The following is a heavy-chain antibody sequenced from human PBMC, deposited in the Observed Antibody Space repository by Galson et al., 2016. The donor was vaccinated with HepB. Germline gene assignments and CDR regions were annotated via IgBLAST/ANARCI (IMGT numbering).Heavy chain of an antibody. D-gene: IGHD5-18*01. CDR3: ARGQRYSYLYGMDV. J-gene: IGHJ6*02. V-gene: IGHV3-53*01. CDR1: GFTVSDIY. CDR2: IYSAGAT. Sequence: SLRLSCAASGFTVSDIYMTWVRQAPGKGLEWVSLIYSAGATYYADSVKGRFTISRDNSKNTLFLQMNSLRAEDTAVYYCARGQRYSYLYGMDVWGQGTTVTVSS.